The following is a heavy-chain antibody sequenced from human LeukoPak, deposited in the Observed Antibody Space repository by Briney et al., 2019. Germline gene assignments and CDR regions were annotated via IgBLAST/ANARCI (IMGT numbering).Heavy chain of an antibody. Sequence: VASVRVSCKASGGTFNIYAISWVRQAPGQGLEWMGWTNPNSGGTNYTQKFQVRVAMTRDTSINTAYMELSSLGSDDTAMYYCARGDRPGIVAPTGTYYYFMDVWGKGTTVTISS. V-gene: IGHV1-2*02. D-gene: IGHD1-26*01. CDR3: ARGDRPGIVAPTGTYYYFMDV. CDR2: TNPNSGGT. J-gene: IGHJ6*03. CDR1: GGTFNIYA.